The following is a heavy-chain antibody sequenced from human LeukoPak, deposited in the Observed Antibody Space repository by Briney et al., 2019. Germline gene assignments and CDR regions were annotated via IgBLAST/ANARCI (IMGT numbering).Heavy chain of an antibody. D-gene: IGHD6-6*01. CDR1: GGTFSSYA. V-gene: IGHV1-69*05. Sequence: SVKVSCKASGGTFSSYAISWVRQAPGQGLEWMGGIIPIFGTANYAQKFQGRVTITTDESTSTAYMELSSLRSEDTAVYYCASDGNSSSSFDYWGQGTLVTDSS. J-gene: IGHJ4*02. CDR2: IIPIFGTA. CDR3: ASDGNSSSSFDY.